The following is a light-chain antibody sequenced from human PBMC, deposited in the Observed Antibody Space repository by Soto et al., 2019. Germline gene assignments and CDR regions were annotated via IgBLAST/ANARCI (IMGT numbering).Light chain of an antibody. CDR1: QCVDNSH. Sequence: ETVLTQAPGTQYCSPGESATLSCRASQCVDNSHVAWYQQRRGLPPRLLIYGASNRATGIPDRFSGSGSGADFTLTISRLEHEEVAVYFCQQYGDSPPGTFGQGTRLEIK. CDR3: QQYGDSPPGT. J-gene: IGKJ5*01. CDR2: GAS. V-gene: IGKV3-20*01.